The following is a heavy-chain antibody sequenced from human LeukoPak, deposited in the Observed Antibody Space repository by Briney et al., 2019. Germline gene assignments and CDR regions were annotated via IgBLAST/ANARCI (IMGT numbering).Heavy chain of an antibody. CDR2: SKNKADSYIT. CDR1: GFTFSDHY. CDR3: ASPSCSGAYSAFYY. Sequence: PGGSLRLSCVVSGFTFSDHYIDWVRQAPGKGLEWVARSKNKADSYITEYAASVKGRFTISRDDSRSSLYLQMNSLRTEDTAVYYCASPSCSGAYSAFYYWGQGTLVTVSS. D-gene: IGHD1-26*01. V-gene: IGHV3-72*01. J-gene: IGHJ4*02.